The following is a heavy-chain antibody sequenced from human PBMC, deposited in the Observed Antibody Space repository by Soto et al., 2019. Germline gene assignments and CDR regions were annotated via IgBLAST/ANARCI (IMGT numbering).Heavy chain of an antibody. CDR2: ISSSSSYI. J-gene: IGHJ5*02. CDR3: ASLSGGFYRYWFDP. V-gene: IGHV3-21*01. D-gene: IGHD3-3*01. Sequence: GGSLRLSCAASGFTFSSYSMNWVRQAPGKGLEWVSSISSSSSYIYYADSVKGRFTISRDNAKNSLYLQMNSLRVEDTAVYYCASLSGGFYRYWFDPWGQGTLVTVPQ. CDR1: GFTFSSYS.